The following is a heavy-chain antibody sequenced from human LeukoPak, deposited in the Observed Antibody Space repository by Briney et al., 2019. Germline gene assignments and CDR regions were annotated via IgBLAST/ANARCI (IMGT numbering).Heavy chain of an antibody. CDR2: INPNSGGT. Sequence: ASVKVSCKASGYTFTGYYMHWVRQAPGQGLGWMGWINPNSGGTNYAQKFQGRVTMTRDTSISTAYMELSRLRSDDTAVYYCARDSSSRDIVATTPDYWGQGTLVTVSS. V-gene: IGHV1-2*02. J-gene: IGHJ4*02. CDR3: ARDSSSRDIVATTPDY. CDR1: GYTFTGYY. D-gene: IGHD5-12*01.